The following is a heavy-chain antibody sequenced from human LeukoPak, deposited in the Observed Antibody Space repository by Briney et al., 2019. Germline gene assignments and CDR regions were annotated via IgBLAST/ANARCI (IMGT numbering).Heavy chain of an antibody. CDR3: ARGMEYSVKYYYYYYYMDV. CDR1: GYTFTGYY. Sequence: GASVKVSCKASGYTFTGYYMHWVRQAPGQGLEWMGWINPNSGGTNYAQKFQGRVTMTRDTSISTAYMELSRLRSDDTAVYYCARGMEYSVKYYYYYYYMDVWGKGTTVTVSS. V-gene: IGHV1-2*02. CDR2: INPNSGGT. J-gene: IGHJ6*03. D-gene: IGHD1-26*01.